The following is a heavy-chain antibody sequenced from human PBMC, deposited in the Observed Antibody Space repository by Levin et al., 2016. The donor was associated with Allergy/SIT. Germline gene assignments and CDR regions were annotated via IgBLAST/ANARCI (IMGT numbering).Heavy chain of an antibody. D-gene: IGHD3-22*01. CDR2: ISVYSGDT. Sequence: ASVKVSCKASGYDFPDYGVSWIRQVPGQGLEWMGWISVYSGDTNYAERFQGRVTMTRDISTSTAYMELRSLRSDDTATYYCARDSTYYYLSRNSYYHRQGANWLDPWGQGTLVSVFS. CDR3: ARDSTYYYLSRNSYYHRQGANWLDP. J-gene: IGHJ5*02. V-gene: IGHV1-18*01. CDR1: GYDFPDYG.